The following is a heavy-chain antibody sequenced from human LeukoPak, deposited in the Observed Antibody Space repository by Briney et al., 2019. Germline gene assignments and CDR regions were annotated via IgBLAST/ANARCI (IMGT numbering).Heavy chain of an antibody. CDR2: IYYSGST. CDR3: AKEGPEGRYYFDY. CDR1: GGSISSYY. V-gene: IGHV4-59*01. D-gene: IGHD1-14*01. J-gene: IGHJ4*02. Sequence: SETLSLTCTVSGGSISSYYWSWIRQPPGKGLEWIGYIYYSGSTNYNPSLKSRVTISVDKSKNQFSLKLTSVSAADTAVYYCAKEGPEGRYYFDYWGQGTLVTVSS.